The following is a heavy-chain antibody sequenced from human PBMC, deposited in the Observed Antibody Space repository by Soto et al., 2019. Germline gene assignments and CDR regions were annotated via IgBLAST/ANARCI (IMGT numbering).Heavy chain of an antibody. CDR1: GFTFSSYG. CDR3: AKDRGAAAVSPLDLDFDY. V-gene: IGHV3-30*18. D-gene: IGHD6-13*01. Sequence: GGSLRLSCAASGFTFSSYGMHWVRQAPGKGLEWVAVISYDGSNKYYADSVKGRFTISRDNSKNTLYLQMNSLRAEDTAVYYCAKDRGAAAVSPLDLDFDYWGQGTLVTVSS. CDR2: ISYDGSNK. J-gene: IGHJ4*02.